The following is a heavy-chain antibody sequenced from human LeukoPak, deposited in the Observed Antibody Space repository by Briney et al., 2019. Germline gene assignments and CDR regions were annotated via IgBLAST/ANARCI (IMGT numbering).Heavy chain of an antibody. J-gene: IGHJ6*04. V-gene: IGHV5-51*01. D-gene: IGHD3-3*01. CDR2: IYPGDSDT. CDR3: ARTYYDFSSWLHGLDV. Sequence: GESLKISCKGSGYSFTSYWIGWVRQMPGKGLEWMGIIYPGDSDTRYSPSFQGQVTISADKSISTAYLQWSSLKASDTAMYYCARTYYDFSSWLHGLDVWGKGTTVTVSS. CDR1: GYSFTSYW.